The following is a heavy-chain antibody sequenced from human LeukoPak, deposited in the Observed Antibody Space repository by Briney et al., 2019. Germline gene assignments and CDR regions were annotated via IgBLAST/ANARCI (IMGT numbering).Heavy chain of an antibody. V-gene: IGHV3-23*01. Sequence: GGSLRLSCATSGFTFSSYAMSWVRQAPGKGLEWVSAISGSGGSTYYADSVKGRFTISRDNSKNTLYLQMNSLRAEDTAVYYCAKVSLGVVVPAAEDDYWGQGTLVTVSS. J-gene: IGHJ4*02. CDR2: ISGSGGST. CDR1: GFTFSSYA. CDR3: AKVSLGVVVPAAEDDY. D-gene: IGHD2-2*01.